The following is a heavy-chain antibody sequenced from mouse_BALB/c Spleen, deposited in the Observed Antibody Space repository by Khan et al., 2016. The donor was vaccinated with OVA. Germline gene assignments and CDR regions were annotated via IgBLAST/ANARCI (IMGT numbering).Heavy chain of an antibody. CDR1: GYTFTSYW. CDR2: IDPSDSET. Sequence: VQLQQSGAELVRPGASVKLSCKASGYTFTSYWMNWVKQRPGQGLEWIGMIDPSDSETHYNQMFKDKATLTEDKSSSTAYMQLSSLTSADSAVFYCARGDGNSLYWYFDVWCAGTTVTVSS. J-gene: IGHJ1*01. V-gene: IGHV1-61*01. D-gene: IGHD2-1*01. CDR3: ARGDGNSLYWYFDV.